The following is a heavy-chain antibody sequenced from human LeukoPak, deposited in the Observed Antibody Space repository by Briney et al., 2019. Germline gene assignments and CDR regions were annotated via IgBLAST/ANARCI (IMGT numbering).Heavy chain of an antibody. CDR2: MNPSGGST. V-gene: IGHV1-46*01. D-gene: IGHD6-13*01. Sequence: ASVMVSCKASGYTFTSYYMHEVRQATGQGLEWMGIMNPSGGSTAYAQKFQGTVTMTRDTSTSTVYMELSSLRPEDTAVYYCARDVGAAAHVMNWFDPWGQGTLDTVSS. J-gene: IGHJ5*02. CDR3: ARDVGAAAHVMNWFDP. CDR1: GYTFTSYY.